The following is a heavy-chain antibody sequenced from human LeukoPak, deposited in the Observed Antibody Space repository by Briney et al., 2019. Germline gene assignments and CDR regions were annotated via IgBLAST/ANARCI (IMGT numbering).Heavy chain of an antibody. V-gene: IGHV6-1*01. CDR2: TYYRSKWYN. D-gene: IGHD3-3*01. CDR3: ARVTIFGVVTLEDGMDV. J-gene: IGHJ6*02. CDR1: GDSVSINSAA. Sequence: SQTLSLTCAISGDSVSINSAAWNWIRQSPSRGLEWLGRTYYRSKWYNDYAISVKSRITINPDTSKNQFSLQLSSVTPEDTAVYYCARVTIFGVVTLEDGMDVWGQGTTVTVSS.